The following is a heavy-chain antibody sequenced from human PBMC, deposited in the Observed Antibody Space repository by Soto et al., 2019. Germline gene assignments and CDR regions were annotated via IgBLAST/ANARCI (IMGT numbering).Heavy chain of an antibody. CDR3: AKESHCSSTSCYTQDYSSGWYGPRYFDY. Sequence: GGSLRLSWAASGVNFSSYAMSWVRQDPGKGLEWVSAISGSGGSTYYADSVKGRFTISRDNSKNALYLQMNSLRAEDTAVYYCAKESHCSSTSCYTQDYSSGWYGPRYFDYWGQGTLVTVSS. CDR1: GVNFSSYA. V-gene: IGHV3-23*01. D-gene: IGHD2-2*02. J-gene: IGHJ4*02. CDR2: ISGSGGST.